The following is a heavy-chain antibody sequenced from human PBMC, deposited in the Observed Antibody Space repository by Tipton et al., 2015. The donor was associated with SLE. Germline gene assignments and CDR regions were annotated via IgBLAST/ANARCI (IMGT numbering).Heavy chain of an antibody. V-gene: IGHV1-46*01. Sequence: QSGPEVKKPGASVKLSCKASGYTFTRYYIHWVRQAPGQGLEWMGIVNPDTGGTSYAQRFQGRVTVTADTSSSTVYVELSSLRFEDTAVYYCARDRSRSGSDVFDYWGHGSLVTVSS. J-gene: IGHJ4*01. D-gene: IGHD6-19*01. CDR1: GYTFTRYY. CDR2: VNPDTGGT. CDR3: ARDRSRSGSDVFDY.